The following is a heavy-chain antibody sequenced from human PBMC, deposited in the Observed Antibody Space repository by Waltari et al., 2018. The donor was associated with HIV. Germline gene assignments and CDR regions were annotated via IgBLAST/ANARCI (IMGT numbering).Heavy chain of an antibody. J-gene: IGHJ6*02. V-gene: IGHV4-34*02. Sequence: QVQLQQWGAGLLKPSETLSVTCTVSGGSLGTYYWNWVRHFPGKGLEWIGEINPSGGTTYKPSLKGRVTIASDWSKNLFSLKLTSVTAADTALYYCAGIVHRASYSMDVWGQGTTVTVSS. D-gene: IGHD2-21*01. CDR2: INPSGGT. CDR1: GGSLGTYY. CDR3: AGIVHRASYSMDV.